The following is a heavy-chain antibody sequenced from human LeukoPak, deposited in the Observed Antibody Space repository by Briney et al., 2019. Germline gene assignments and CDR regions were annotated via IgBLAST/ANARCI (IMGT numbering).Heavy chain of an antibody. Sequence: PGGSLRLSCAASGLTFSTYAMSWVRQAPGKGLEWVSGMSGSGDSIYYADSVKGRFTISRDNSKNTLYLQMNSLRAEDTAVYYRAKEKGSSGWSPMDVWGQGTTVTVSS. CDR2: MSGSGDSI. J-gene: IGHJ6*02. CDR3: AKEKGSSGWSPMDV. CDR1: GLTFSTYA. V-gene: IGHV3-23*01. D-gene: IGHD6-13*01.